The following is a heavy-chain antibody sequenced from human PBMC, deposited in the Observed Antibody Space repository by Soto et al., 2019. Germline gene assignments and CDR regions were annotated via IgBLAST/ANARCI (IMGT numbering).Heavy chain of an antibody. D-gene: IGHD3-16*02. J-gene: IGHJ4*02. CDR2: IFSNDEK. CDR3: ARIEVMITFGGVIVGYYFDY. V-gene: IGHV2-26*01. Sequence: QVTLKESGPVLVKPTEPLTLTCTVSGFSLSNARMGVSWIRQPPGKALEWLAHIFSNDEKSYSTSLKSRLTISKDTSKSQVVLTMTNMDPVDTATYYCARIEVMITFGGVIVGYYFDYWGQGTLVTVSS. CDR1: GFSLSNARMG.